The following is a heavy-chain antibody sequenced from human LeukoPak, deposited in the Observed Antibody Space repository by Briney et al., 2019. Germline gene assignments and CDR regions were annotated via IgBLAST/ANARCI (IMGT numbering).Heavy chain of an antibody. D-gene: IGHD5-24*01. CDR3: ARASRDGYNLLFGAGY. Sequence: GASVKVSCKASGYTFTGYYMHCVRQAPGQGREWMGWINPNSGGTNYAQKYKSSVTMTRDTSFSTAYMEQSRLRSDDTAVYYCARASRDGYNLLFGAGYWGQGTLVTVSS. CDR2: INPNSGGT. J-gene: IGHJ4*02. V-gene: IGHV1-2*02. CDR1: GYTFTGYY.